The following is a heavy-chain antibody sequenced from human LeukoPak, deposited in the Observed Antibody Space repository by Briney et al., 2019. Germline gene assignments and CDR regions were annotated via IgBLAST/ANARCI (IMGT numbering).Heavy chain of an antibody. Sequence: PGGSLRLSCTASGFTFNNYAMNWVRQAPGKGLEWVSTINGGGGTTYYADSVKGRFTISRDNSKNRLYLRMNSLRAEDTALYYCAKDFVVVPGLVNYFDSWGQGTLVTVSS. CDR2: INGGGGTT. D-gene: IGHD2-2*01. CDR1: GFTFNNYA. J-gene: IGHJ4*02. CDR3: AKDFVVVPGLVNYFDS. V-gene: IGHV3-23*01.